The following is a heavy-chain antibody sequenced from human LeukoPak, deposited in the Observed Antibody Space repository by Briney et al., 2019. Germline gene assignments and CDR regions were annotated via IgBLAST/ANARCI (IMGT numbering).Heavy chain of an antibody. Sequence: GGSLRLSCAASGFTFSSYSMNWVRQAPGKGLEWVSSIGSSSSYIYYADSVKGRFTISRDNAKNSLYLQMNSLRAEDTAVYYCARGAVRIAAAERGNWFDPWGQGTLVTVSS. CDR1: GFTFSSYS. CDR3: ARGAVRIAAAERGNWFDP. J-gene: IGHJ5*02. D-gene: IGHD6-13*01. CDR2: IGSSSSYI. V-gene: IGHV3-21*01.